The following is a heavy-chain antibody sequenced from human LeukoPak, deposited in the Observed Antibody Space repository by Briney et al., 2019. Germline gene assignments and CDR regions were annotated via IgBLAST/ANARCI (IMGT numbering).Heavy chain of an antibody. D-gene: IGHD2-2*01. CDR1: GYTFTGYY. CDR3: ATYCSSTSCYIWGYYFDY. J-gene: IGHJ4*02. Sequence: SVKVSCKASGYTFTGYYMHWVRQSPGQGLEWMGGIIPIFGTANYAQKFQDRVTITADASTSTAYMELSSLRSEDTAVYYCATYCSSTSCYIWGYYFDYWGQGTLVTVSS. V-gene: IGHV1-69*13. CDR2: IIPIFGTA.